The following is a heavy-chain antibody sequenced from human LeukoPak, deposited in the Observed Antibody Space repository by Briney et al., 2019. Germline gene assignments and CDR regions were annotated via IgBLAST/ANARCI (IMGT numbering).Heavy chain of an antibody. Sequence: SETLSLTCTVSGGTISSYYWNWIRQPPGKGLEWIGYIHYSGSTKYNPSLKSRVTISVDTSKNQFSLKLSSVTAADTAVYYCARWYSSGWAFDYWGQGTLVTASS. J-gene: IGHJ4*02. CDR1: GGTISSYY. D-gene: IGHD6-19*01. CDR3: ARWYSSGWAFDY. V-gene: IGHV4-59*08. CDR2: IHYSGST.